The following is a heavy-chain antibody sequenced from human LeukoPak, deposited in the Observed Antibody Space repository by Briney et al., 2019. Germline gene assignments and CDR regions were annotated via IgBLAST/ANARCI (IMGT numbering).Heavy chain of an antibody. V-gene: IGHV1-69*05. J-gene: IGHJ4*02. CDR2: IIPIFGTA. CDR1: GGTFSSYA. CDR3: ASLYDSENY. D-gene: IGHD3-22*01. Sequence: PVASVNVSCKPSGGTFSSYAISWVRQAPGQGLEWMGGIIPIFGTANYAQKFQGRVTITTDESTSTAYMELSSLRSEDTAVYYCASLYDSENYWGQGTLVTVSS.